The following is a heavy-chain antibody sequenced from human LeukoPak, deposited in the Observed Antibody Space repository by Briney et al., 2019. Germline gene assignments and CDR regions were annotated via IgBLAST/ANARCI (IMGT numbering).Heavy chain of an antibody. CDR1: GYTFINHW. D-gene: IGHD1-26*01. Sequence: ASVKVSCKASGYTFINHWMHWVRQAPGQGLEWLGLINPTGTTTLYAQKFQGRITLTRDMSATTDYMELSSLTSEDTAVYYCARDNSVGGIAWWFDPWGQGTLVTVAS. CDR3: ARDNSVGGIAWWFDP. J-gene: IGHJ5*02. V-gene: IGHV1-46*01. CDR2: INPTGTTT.